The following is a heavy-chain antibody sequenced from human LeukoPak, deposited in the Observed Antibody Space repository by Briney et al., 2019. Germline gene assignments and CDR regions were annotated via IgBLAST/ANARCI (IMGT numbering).Heavy chain of an antibody. Sequence: SETLSLTCTVSGGSISSYYWSWIRQPPGKGLEWIGYIYYSGSTNYNPSLKSRVTISVDTSKNQFSLKLSSVTAADTAVYYCARGSYGSGSHLGLNWFDPWGQGTLVTVSS. V-gene: IGHV4-59*01. CDR1: GGSISSYY. D-gene: IGHD3-10*01. CDR3: ARGSYGSGSHLGLNWFDP. J-gene: IGHJ5*02. CDR2: IYYSGST.